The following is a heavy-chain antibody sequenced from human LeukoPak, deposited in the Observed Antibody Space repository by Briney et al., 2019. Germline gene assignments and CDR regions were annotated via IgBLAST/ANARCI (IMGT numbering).Heavy chain of an antibody. CDR1: RFTFSSYW. V-gene: IGHV3-23*01. CDR3: AKDGSITMVRGVIIPSYGMDV. CDR2: ISGSGGST. D-gene: IGHD3-10*01. Sequence: GGSLRLSCVVSRFTFSSYWMSWVRQAPGKGLEWVSAISGSGGSTYYADSVKGRFTISRDNSKNTLYLQMNSLRAEDTAVYYCAKDGSITMVRGVIIPSYGMDVWGKGTTVTVSS. J-gene: IGHJ6*04.